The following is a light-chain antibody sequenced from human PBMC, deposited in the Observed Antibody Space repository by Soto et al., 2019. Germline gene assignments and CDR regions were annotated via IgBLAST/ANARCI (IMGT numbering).Light chain of an antibody. CDR2: STS. CDR1: QTVSSSY. J-gene: IGKJ2*01. V-gene: IGKV3-20*01. CDR3: QQCGSSPYT. Sequence: EIVLTQSPGTLSLSPGERATLSCRASQTVSSSYLGWYQQKPGQAPRLLIYSTSRRATGIPDRFSGSGSGTDFTLTISRLEPEDFAMYYCQQCGSSPYTCGQGTKVEIK.